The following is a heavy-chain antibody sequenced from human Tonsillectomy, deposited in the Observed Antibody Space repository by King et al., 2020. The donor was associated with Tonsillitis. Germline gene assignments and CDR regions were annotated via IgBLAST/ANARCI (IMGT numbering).Heavy chain of an antibody. Sequence: QLVQSGAEVKKPGASVKVSCKASGYTFTSYAMHLVRQAPGQRLEWMGWINAGNGNTKYSQKFQGRVTITRDTSASTAYMELSSLRSEDTAVYYCAREGYYDYVWGSYRRPPLDYWGQGTLVTVSS. J-gene: IGHJ4*02. V-gene: IGHV1-3*01. CDR1: GYTFTSYA. D-gene: IGHD3-16*02. CDR2: INAGNGNT. CDR3: AREGYYDYVWGSYRRPPLDY.